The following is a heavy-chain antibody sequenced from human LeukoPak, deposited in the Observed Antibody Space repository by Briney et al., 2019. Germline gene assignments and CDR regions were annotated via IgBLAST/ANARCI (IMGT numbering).Heavy chain of an antibody. CDR1: GFAFSTYS. D-gene: IGHD4-17*01. CDR2: ISLNSAAI. J-gene: IGHJ4*02. V-gene: IGHV3-23*01. Sequence: GGSLRLSCAASGFAFSTYSMNWVRQPPGQGLKWVASISLNSAAIYYADSVKGRFTISRDKSKNTLFLQMNSLRAEDTAVYYCAKSYGDYLGYFDSWGQGTLVTVSS. CDR3: AKSYGDYLGYFDS.